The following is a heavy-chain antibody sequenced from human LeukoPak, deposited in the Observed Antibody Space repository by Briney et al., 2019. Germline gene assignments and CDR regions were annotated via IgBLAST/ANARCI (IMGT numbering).Heavy chain of an antibody. V-gene: IGHV3-48*01. J-gene: IGHJ4*02. CDR3: VTRNYFDC. Sequence: GGSLRLSCAASGFTFSSYSMNWVRQAPGKGLEWVSYISSSSSTIYYADSLKGRFTISRDNSKNTLYLQMNSLRAEDTAIYYCVTRNYFDCWGQGTLVTVSS. CDR2: ISSSSSTI. CDR1: GFTFSSYS.